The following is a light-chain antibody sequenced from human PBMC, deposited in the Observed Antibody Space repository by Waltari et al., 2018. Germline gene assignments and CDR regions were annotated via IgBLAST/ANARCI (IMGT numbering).Light chain of an antibody. Sequence: SYELTQPPSVSVSPGQTASITCSGDLLGNKYASWYQQKPGQSPLLVIYQDTNRPSGIPERFSGSKSVNAATLTISGTQAMDETDYYCQALGTGAWVFGGGTKLTVL. CDR1: LLGNKY. CDR2: QDT. J-gene: IGLJ3*02. CDR3: QALGTGAWV. V-gene: IGLV3-1*01.